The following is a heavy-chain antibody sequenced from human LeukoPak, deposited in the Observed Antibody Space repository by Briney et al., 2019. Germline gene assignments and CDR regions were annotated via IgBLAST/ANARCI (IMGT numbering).Heavy chain of an antibody. CDR3: AREPAPRKNYYDSSGYYLGDYYYGMDV. D-gene: IGHD3-22*01. CDR1: GGTFSSYA. Sequence: GASVKVSCKASGGTFSSYAISWVRQAPGQGLEWMGGIIPIFGTANYAQKFQGRVTITADESTSTAYMELSSLRSEDTAVYYCAREPAPRKNYYDSSGYYLGDYYYGMDVWGQGTTVTVSS. J-gene: IGHJ6*02. CDR2: IIPIFGTA. V-gene: IGHV1-69*13.